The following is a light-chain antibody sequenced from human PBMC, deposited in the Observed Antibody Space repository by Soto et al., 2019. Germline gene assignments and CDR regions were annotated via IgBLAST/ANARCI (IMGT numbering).Light chain of an antibody. Sequence: QSVLTQPPSASGSPGQSVTISCTGTSGDVGGYNYVSWYQQHPGKAPKLMIYEVSKRPSGVPDRFSGSKSGNTASLTVSGLQAEDEADYYCSSYAGSNNYVVIGGGTKVTVL. CDR2: EVS. J-gene: IGLJ2*01. V-gene: IGLV2-8*01. CDR1: SGDVGGYNY. CDR3: SSYAGSNNYVV.